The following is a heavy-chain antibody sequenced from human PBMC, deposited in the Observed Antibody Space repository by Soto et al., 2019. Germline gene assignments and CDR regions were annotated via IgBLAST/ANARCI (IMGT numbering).Heavy chain of an antibody. CDR2: IIPIFGTA. CDR3: ARTQYYYDSGPS. D-gene: IGHD3-22*01. CDR1: GGTFSRYT. Sequence: SVKVSCKASGGTFSRYTISWVRQAPGQGLEWMGGIIPIFGTANYAQKFQGRVTITADESTSIAYMELSSLRSEDTAVYYCARTQYYYDSGPSWGQGTLVTVSS. V-gene: IGHV1-69*13. J-gene: IGHJ5*02.